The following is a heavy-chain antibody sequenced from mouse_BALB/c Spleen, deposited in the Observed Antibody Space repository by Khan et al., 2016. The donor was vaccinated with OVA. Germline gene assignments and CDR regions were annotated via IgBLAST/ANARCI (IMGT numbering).Heavy chain of an antibody. CDR3: VREAYRYDEYYFDY. V-gene: IGHV5-6-5*01. J-gene: IGHJ2*01. CDR1: GFTFSSYV. CDR2: ISSGGTP. D-gene: IGHD2-14*01. Sequence: EVELVESGGDLVKPGGSLKLSCAVSGFTFSSYVMSWVRQTPEKRLEWVASISSGGTPAYPDSLKGRFTISRDNARNIMYLQMSSLRSEDTAMYYVVREAYRYDEYYFDYWGQGTTLTVSS.